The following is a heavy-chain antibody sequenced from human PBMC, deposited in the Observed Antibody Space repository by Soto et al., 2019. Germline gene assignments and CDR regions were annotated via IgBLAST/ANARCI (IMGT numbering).Heavy chain of an antibody. D-gene: IGHD6-19*01. Sequence: QLQLQESGPGLVKASETLSLTCTVSGDSISSSDYYWGWIRQPPGKGLEWIGSMHYSGSAYYNPSLTSRVTISVDTSKNQFSLKLTSVTAADTAVYYCARYDSGTTGWYDYWGQGIQVAVSS. CDR2: MHYSGSA. J-gene: IGHJ4*02. CDR1: GDSISSSDYY. V-gene: IGHV4-39*01. CDR3: ARYDSGTTGWYDY.